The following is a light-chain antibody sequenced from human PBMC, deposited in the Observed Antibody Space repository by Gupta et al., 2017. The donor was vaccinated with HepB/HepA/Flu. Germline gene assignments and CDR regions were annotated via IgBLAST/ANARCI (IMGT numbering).Light chain of an antibody. CDR1: TSNTGSNT. Sequence: QSVLTQPPSASGTAGQTVTISCSGRTSNTGSNTVNWYQLLPGMAPRLLVYSNHQRPSGVPDRFFGSKSGTSASLAITGLQSEDEADYYCAAWDDSLNGVVFGGGTRLTVL. CDR2: SNH. J-gene: IGLJ2*01. CDR3: AAWDDSLNGVV. V-gene: IGLV1-44*01.